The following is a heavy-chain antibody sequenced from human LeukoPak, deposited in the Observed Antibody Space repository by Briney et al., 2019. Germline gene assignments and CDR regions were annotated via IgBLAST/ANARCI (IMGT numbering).Heavy chain of an antibody. CDR3: ARGGYSSGPFDY. V-gene: IGHV1-3*02. D-gene: IGHD6-19*01. Sequence: EASVKVSCKASGYTFTSYAMHWVRQAPGQRVERMGWSNAGNGNTKYSQEFQGRVTITRDTSASTAYMGLSSLRSEDMAVYYCARGGYSSGPFDYWGQGTLVTVSS. CDR2: SNAGNGNT. J-gene: IGHJ4*02. CDR1: GYTFTSYA.